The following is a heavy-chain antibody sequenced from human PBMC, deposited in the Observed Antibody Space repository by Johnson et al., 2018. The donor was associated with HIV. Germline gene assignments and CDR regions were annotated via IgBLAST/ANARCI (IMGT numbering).Heavy chain of an antibody. J-gene: IGHJ3*02. V-gene: IGHV3-7*03. CDR1: GFTVSSNY. Sequence: VQLVESGGGLVQPGGSLRLSCAASGFTVSSNYMSWVRQAPGKGLEWVANIKQDGSEKYYADSVKGRFTISRDNAKNSLYLQMNSLRAEDTALYYCAKETPSSGGTFDIWGQGTMVTVSS. D-gene: IGHD6-25*01. CDR2: IKQDGSEK. CDR3: AKETPSSGGTFDI.